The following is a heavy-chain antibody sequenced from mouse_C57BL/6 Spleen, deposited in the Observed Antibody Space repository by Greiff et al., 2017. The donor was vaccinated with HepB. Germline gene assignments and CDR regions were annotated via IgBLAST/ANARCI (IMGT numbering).Heavy chain of an antibody. CDR3: ARNLLDYFDY. CDR1: GYTFTSYW. Sequence: QVQLQQPGAELVRPGSSVKLSCKASGYTFTSYWMDWVKQRPGQGLEWIGNIYPSDSETHYNQKFKDKATLTVDKSSSTAYMQLSSLTSEDSAVYYCARNLLDYFDYWGQGTTLTVSS. J-gene: IGHJ2*01. CDR2: IYPSDSET. V-gene: IGHV1-61*01. D-gene: IGHD1-1*01.